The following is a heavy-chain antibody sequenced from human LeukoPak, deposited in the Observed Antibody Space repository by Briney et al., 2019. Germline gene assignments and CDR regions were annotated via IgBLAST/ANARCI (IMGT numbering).Heavy chain of an antibody. J-gene: IGHJ6*03. CDR1: GYSISSGYY. CDR3: ARSDIQPSVYYYYYMDG. Sequence: SETLSLTCAVSGYSISSGYYWGWIRQPPGKGLEWIGSIYHSGSTYYNPSLKSRVTISVDPSKIQFSLKLSSVTPADTAEYYFARSDIQPSVYYYYYMDGLGEGTTVTVS. V-gene: IGHV4-38-2*01. CDR2: IYHSGST. D-gene: IGHD2-21*02.